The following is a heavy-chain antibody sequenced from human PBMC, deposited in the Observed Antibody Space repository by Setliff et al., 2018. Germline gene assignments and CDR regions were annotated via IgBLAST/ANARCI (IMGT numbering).Heavy chain of an antibody. CDR2: IYIGGSA. CDR3: ARLGSARYDSSGYYPDNWFDP. V-gene: IGHV4-4*08. D-gene: IGHD3-22*01. Sequence: SETLSLTCTVSGGSISSYYWSWIRQPAGKGLEWIGHIYIGGSANYNPSLKSRVTISVDTSKNQFSLKLSSVTAADTAVYYCARLGSARYDSSGYYPDNWFDPWGQGTLVTVSS. CDR1: GGSISSYY. J-gene: IGHJ5*02.